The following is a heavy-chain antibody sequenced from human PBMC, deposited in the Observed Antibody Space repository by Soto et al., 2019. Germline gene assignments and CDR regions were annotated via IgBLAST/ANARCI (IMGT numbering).Heavy chain of an antibody. D-gene: IGHD3-16*01. J-gene: IGHJ3*02. CDR2: IYYSGST. V-gene: IGHV4-31*03. Sequence: SETLSLTCTVSGGSISSGGYYWSWIRQHPGKGLEWIGYIYYSGSTYYNPSLKSRVTISVDTSKNQFSLKLSSVTAADTAVYYCHVFGGVLPARPDAFDIWGQGTMVTVS. CDR1: GGSISSGGYY. CDR3: HVFGGVLPARPDAFDI.